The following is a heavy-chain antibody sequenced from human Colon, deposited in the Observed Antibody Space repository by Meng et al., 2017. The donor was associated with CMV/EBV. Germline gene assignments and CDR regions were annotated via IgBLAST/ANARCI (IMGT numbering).Heavy chain of an antibody. V-gene: IGHV1-8*01. D-gene: IGHD6-19*01. CDR1: GDTPPGYT. J-gene: IGHJ4*02. Sequence: ASVKVSCKASGDTPPGYTMYWVRQAAGQGLEWLGWVNPDTKTTRYSQKFEGRVAMTTDSSTNTVYMHLDGLTSDDTAVYYCARGPLSGWQPDWGQGT. CDR3: ARGPLSGWQPD. CDR2: VNPDTKTT.